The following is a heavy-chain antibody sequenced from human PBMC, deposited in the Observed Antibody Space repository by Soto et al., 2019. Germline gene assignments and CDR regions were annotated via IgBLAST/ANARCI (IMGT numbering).Heavy chain of an antibody. Sequence: QVQLVQSGAEVRKPGSSVKVSCKASGGTFSRHAISWVRQAPGQGLEWMGGIIPIFGTANHAQKFQGRVTIIADESTSTVYMELSRLRSDDTAVYYCARGRAARPFDYWGQGTLVTVSS. D-gene: IGHD6-6*01. CDR3: ARGRAARPFDY. CDR2: IIPIFGTA. V-gene: IGHV1-69*01. CDR1: GGTFSRHA. J-gene: IGHJ4*02.